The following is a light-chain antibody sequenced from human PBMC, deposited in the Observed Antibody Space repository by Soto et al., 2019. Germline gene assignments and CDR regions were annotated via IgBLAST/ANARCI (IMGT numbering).Light chain of an antibody. CDR1: SSNIGAGYD. J-gene: IGLJ3*02. CDR3: QSYDSSLSGWV. CDR2: GNN. Sequence: QSVLTQPHSVSGAPGQRVTISCTGSSSNIGAGYDVHWYQQLPGTAPKLLIYGNNNRPSGVPDRFSGSKSGTSAFLAITGLQAEDEADYYCQSYDSSLSGWVFGGGTKLTVL. V-gene: IGLV1-40*01.